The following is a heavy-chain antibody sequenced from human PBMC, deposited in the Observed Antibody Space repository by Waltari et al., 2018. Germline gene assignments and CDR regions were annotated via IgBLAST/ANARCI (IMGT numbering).Heavy chain of an antibody. CDR2: INHSGST. J-gene: IGHJ4*02. CDR3: ARGNYYDFWSGYPYYFDY. D-gene: IGHD3-3*01. V-gene: IGHV4-34*01. CDR1: GGSFSGYY. Sequence: QVQLQQWGAGLLKPSETLSLTCAVYGGSFSGYYWSWLRQPPGKGLEWIGEINHSGSTNYNPSLKSRVTISVDTSKNQFSLKLSSVTAADTAVYYCARGNYYDFWSGYPYYFDYWGQGTLVTVSS.